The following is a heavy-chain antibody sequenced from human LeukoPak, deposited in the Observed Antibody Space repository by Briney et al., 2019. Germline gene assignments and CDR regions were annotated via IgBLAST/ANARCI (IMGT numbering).Heavy chain of an antibody. Sequence: PSETLSLTCAVYGGSFSGYHWSWIRQPPGKGLEWTGEINHSGSTNYNPSLESRVTTSVDTSNNQFSLKLSSVTAADTAVYYCARGPRITPIRGVRYYGMDVWGQGTTVTVSS. D-gene: IGHD3-10*01. CDR1: GGSFSGYH. CDR2: INHSGST. V-gene: IGHV4-34*01. J-gene: IGHJ6*02. CDR3: ARGPRITPIRGVRYYGMDV.